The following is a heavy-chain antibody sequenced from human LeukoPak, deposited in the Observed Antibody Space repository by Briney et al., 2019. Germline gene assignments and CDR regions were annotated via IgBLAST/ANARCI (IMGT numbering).Heavy chain of an antibody. CDR1: GYTFTSYG. CDR2: ISAYNGNT. CDR3: ARVEVTMIVVVIIPGDY. D-gene: IGHD3-22*01. Sequence: ASVKVSCMASGYTFTSYGISWLRQAPGQGLEWMGWISAYNGNTNYAQKLQGRVTMTTDTSTSTAYMELRSLRSDDTAVYYCARVEVTMIVVVIIPGDYWGQGTLVTVSS. J-gene: IGHJ4*02. V-gene: IGHV1-18*01.